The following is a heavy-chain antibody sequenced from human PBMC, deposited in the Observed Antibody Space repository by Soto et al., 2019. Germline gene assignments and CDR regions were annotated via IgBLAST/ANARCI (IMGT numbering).Heavy chain of an antibody. J-gene: IGHJ4*02. CDR3: LVATIGVVIFDY. Sequence: ASVKVSCKASGGTFSSYTISWVRQAPGQGLEWMGRIIPILGIANYAQKFQGRVTITADKSTSTAYMELSSLRSEDTAVYYCLVATIGVVIFDYWGQGTLVTVSS. V-gene: IGHV1-69*02. D-gene: IGHD5-12*01. CDR1: GGTFSSYT. CDR2: IIPILGIA.